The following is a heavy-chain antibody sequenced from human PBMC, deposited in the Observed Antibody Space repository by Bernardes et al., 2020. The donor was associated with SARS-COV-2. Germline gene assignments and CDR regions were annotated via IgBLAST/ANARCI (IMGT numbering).Heavy chain of an antibody. CDR1: GFTFSSYG. CDR2: ISYDGSNK. CDR3: ARDPVPFLEWLLFEYYHGLDV. J-gene: IGHJ6*02. Sequence: GGSLRLSCAASGFTFSSYGMHWVRQAPGKGLEWVAVISYDGSNKYYADSVKGRFAISRDNSKNTLYLQMNSLRAEDTAVYYCARDPVPFLEWLLFEYYHGLDVWGQGTTVTVSS. V-gene: IGHV3-30*03. D-gene: IGHD3-3*01.